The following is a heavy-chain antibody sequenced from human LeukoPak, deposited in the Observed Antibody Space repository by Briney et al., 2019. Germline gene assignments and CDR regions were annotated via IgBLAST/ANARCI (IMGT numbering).Heavy chain of an antibody. D-gene: IGHD1-26*01. Sequence: GRSLRLSCAASGFTFSSYGMYWVRQAPGKGLEWVAVIWYDGSNKYYADSVKGRFTISRDNSKNTLYLQMNSLRAEDTAVYYCARAQWELSSGGAFDIWGQGTMVTVSS. CDR2: IWYDGSNK. J-gene: IGHJ3*02. CDR1: GFTFSSYG. V-gene: IGHV3-33*01. CDR3: ARAQWELSSGGAFDI.